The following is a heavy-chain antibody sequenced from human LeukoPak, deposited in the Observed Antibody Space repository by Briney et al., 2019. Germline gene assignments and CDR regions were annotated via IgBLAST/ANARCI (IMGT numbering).Heavy chain of an antibody. D-gene: IGHD6-19*01. CDR1: GGSISSSSYY. Sequence: SETLSLTCTVSGGSISSSSYYWGWIRQPPGKGLEWIGSIYYSGSTYYNPSLESRVTISVDTSKNQFSLKLSSVTAADTAVYYCASDVSRRIAVAGYFDYWGQGTLVTVSS. CDR2: IYYSGST. V-gene: IGHV4-39*01. J-gene: IGHJ4*02. CDR3: ASDVSRRIAVAGYFDY.